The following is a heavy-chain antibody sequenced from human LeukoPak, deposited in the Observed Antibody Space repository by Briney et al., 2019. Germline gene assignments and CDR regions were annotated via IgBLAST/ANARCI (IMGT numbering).Heavy chain of an antibody. CDR3: TTPHYGDPFDY. V-gene: IGHV3-15*01. CDR2: IKGKTDGGTT. Sequence: PGGSLRLSCAASGFTFSNAWMSWVRQAPGKGLEWVGRIKGKTDGGTTDYAAPVKGRFTISRDDSKNTLYLQMNSLKTEDTAVYYCTTPHYGDPFDYWGQGTLATVSS. CDR1: GFTFSNAW. D-gene: IGHD4-17*01. J-gene: IGHJ4*02.